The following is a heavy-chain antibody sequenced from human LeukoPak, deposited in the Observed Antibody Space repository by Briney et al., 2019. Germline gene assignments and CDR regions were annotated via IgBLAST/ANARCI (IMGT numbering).Heavy chain of an antibody. CDR3: VRGDWYFES. CDR1: GFNFSDSR. D-gene: IGHD2-21*01. Sequence: PGGSLRLSCATSGFNFSDSRMTWVRQAPGKGLQWVANINRDGTEKHFLDSVEGRFTTSRDNAKKSLYLLMNSLRPQDTAVYFCVRGDWYFESWGQGTLVTVSS. CDR2: INRDGTEK. J-gene: IGHJ4*02. V-gene: IGHV3-7*04.